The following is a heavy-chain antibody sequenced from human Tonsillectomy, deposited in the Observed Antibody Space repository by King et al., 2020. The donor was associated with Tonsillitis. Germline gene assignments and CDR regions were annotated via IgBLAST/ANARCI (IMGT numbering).Heavy chain of an antibody. Sequence: VQLVESGGGLVQPGRSLRLSCAASGFTFDDYAMHWVRQAPGKGLEWVSGISWNSGSIGYADSVKGRFPISRDNAKNSLHLQMNSQRAEDTAFSFCVTPSSEAQVLWGQGALVTVSS. J-gene: IGHJ4*02. CDR2: ISWNSGSI. D-gene: IGHD2-15*01. CDR1: GFTFDDYA. V-gene: IGHV3-9*01. CDR3: VTPSSEAQVL.